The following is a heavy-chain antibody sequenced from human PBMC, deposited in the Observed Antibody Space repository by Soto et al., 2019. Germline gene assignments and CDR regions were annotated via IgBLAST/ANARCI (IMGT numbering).Heavy chain of an antibody. D-gene: IGHD3-16*01. CDR1: GGTFTNYN. Sequence: QVQLVQSGAEVKKPGSSVTVSCKTSGGTFTNYNIHWVRQAPGQGLEWLGGVTPVYGTSNYAQRFQGRLNITADKSTTTGYMELRSLKSEDTAVYYCARGPRGLHPLAFFDYWGQGTLVIVSS. V-gene: IGHV1-69*06. CDR3: ARGPRGLHPLAFFDY. CDR2: VTPVYGTS. J-gene: IGHJ4*02.